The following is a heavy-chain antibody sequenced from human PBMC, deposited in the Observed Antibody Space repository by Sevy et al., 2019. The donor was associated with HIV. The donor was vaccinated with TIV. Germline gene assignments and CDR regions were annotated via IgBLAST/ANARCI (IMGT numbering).Heavy chain of an antibody. Sequence: GGSLRLSCAASGFTFDDYAMHWVRQAPGKGLEWVSGISWNSGSIGYADSVNGRFTISRENAKNSLFMQMNSLRAEDTALYYCAKDSMAALLFDPWGQGTLVTVSS. D-gene: IGHD6-25*01. J-gene: IGHJ5*02. CDR3: AKDSMAALLFDP. CDR2: ISWNSGSI. CDR1: GFTFDDYA. V-gene: IGHV3-9*01.